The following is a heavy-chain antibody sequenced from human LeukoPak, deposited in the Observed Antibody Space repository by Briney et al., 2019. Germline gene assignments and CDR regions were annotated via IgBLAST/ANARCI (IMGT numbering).Heavy chain of an antibody. V-gene: IGHV4-61*02. CDR2: IYTSGST. D-gene: IGHD3-22*01. CDR1: GGSISSGSYY. J-gene: IGHJ2*01. Sequence: SQTLSLTCTVSGGSISSGSYYWRWLRQTAGKGLEWIGRIYTSGSTNYNPSLKSRVTISVDTSKNQFSLKLSSVSAADTAVYYCARDSDSYWYFDLWGRGTLVTVSS. CDR3: ARDSDSYWYFDL.